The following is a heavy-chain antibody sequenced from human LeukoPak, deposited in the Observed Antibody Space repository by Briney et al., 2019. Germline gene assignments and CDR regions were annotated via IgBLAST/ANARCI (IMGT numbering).Heavy chain of an antibody. V-gene: IGHV4-4*07. D-gene: IGHD6-13*01. J-gene: IGHJ5*02. CDR1: GGSISSYY. CDR3: ALLKTGYSSSWYWFDP. Sequence: SETLSLTCTVSGGSISSYYWSWIRQPPGKGLEWIGRIYTSGSTNYNPSLKSRVTMSVDTSKNQFSLKLSSVTAADTAVYYCALLKTGYSSSWYWFDPWGQGTLLTVSS. CDR2: IYTSGST.